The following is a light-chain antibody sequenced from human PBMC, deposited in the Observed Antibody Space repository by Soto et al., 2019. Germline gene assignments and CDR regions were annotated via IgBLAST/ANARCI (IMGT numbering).Light chain of an antibody. CDR1: QSVTGSS. J-gene: IGKJ4*01. CDR3: QQYGSSPST. Sequence: EIVMTQSPGTLSLSPGERATLSCRASQSVTGSSLAWYQQRPGQAPSHLIYGASSRATGIPDRFSGSGSGTNFTLTISRLEHEDFAVYYCQQYGSSPSTFGGGTEVEIK. V-gene: IGKV3-20*01. CDR2: GAS.